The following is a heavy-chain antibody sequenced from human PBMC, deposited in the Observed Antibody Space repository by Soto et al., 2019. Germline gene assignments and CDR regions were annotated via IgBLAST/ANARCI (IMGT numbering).Heavy chain of an antibody. CDR3: AREKGYISGPKNFDY. D-gene: IGHD5-12*01. Sequence: SEILSLTCTVSGASISSGDYFWSWIRQSPGKGLQWIGYIYDSGSSYYNPSLKSRVTMSVDTSKNQFSLKLSSVTAADTAVYYCAREKGYISGPKNFDYWGQGTLVTVSS. CDR2: IYDSGSS. J-gene: IGHJ4*02. CDR1: GASISSGDYF. V-gene: IGHV4-30-4*01.